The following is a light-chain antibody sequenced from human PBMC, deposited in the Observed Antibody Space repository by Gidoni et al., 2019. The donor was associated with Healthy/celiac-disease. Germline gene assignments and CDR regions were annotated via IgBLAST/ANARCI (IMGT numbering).Light chain of an antibody. J-gene: IGKJ4*01. CDR2: AAS. V-gene: IGKV1-39*01. CDR1: QSISLY. CDR3: QQSYNSPLT. Sequence: INMIHSPSSLSASVGDRVTIPCRASQSISLYLNWYQLKPSKAPDVLIYAASNLQIEVPSRFRGIRSGAHFTLSICSLRPEKFATNYCQQSYNSPLTFGGXTKVEIK.